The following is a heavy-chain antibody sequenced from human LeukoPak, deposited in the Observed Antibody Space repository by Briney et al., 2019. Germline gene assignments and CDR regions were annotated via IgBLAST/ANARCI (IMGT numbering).Heavy chain of an antibody. CDR2: IYYSGST. J-gene: IGHJ5*02. V-gene: IGHV4-31*03. CDR1: GGSIGSGGYY. CDR3: ARGIVVVPAAMCNWFDP. D-gene: IGHD2-2*01. Sequence: SETLSLTCTVSGGSIGSGGYYWSWIRQHPGKGLEWIGYIYYSGSTYYNPSLKSRVTISVDTSKNQFSLKLSSVTAADTAVYYCARGIVVVPAAMCNWFDPWGQGTLVTVSS.